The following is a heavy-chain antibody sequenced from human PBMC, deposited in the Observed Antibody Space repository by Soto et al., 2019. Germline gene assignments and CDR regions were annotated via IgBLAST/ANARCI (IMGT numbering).Heavy chain of an antibody. V-gene: IGHV1-69*12. CDR1: GGTFSSYA. Sequence: QVQLVQSGAEVKKPGSSVKVSCKASGGTFSSYAISWVRQAPGQGLEWMGGIIPIFGTANYAQKFQGRVMITADESTSTADMELSRLRSEDTAVYYCARSRDGYSTFDYWGQGTLVTVSS. CDR3: ARSRDGYSTFDY. J-gene: IGHJ4*02. CDR2: IIPIFGTA. D-gene: IGHD4-4*01.